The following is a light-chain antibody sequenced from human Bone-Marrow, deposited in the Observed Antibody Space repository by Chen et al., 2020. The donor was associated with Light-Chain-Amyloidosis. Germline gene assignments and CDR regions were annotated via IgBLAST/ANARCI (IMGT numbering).Light chain of an antibody. J-gene: IGLJ2*01. CDR2: QDT. CDR1: KLGDKY. Sequence: SYELTQPPSVSVFPGQTASITCSGDKLGDKYTSWYPQKPGQSPVLVIYQDTKRPSGIPDRFSGSKYGNTATLTSSGTQAMDEADYYCQAWDTSVVFGGGTKLTVL. CDR3: QAWDTSVV. V-gene: IGLV3-1*01.